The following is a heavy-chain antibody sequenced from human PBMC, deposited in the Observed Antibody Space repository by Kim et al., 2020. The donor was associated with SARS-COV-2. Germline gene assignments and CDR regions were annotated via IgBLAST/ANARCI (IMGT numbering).Heavy chain of an antibody. CDR1: GFTFSNYD. CDR2: ITYDGSNK. D-gene: IGHD4-17*01. CDR3: AKAQPFSGDDYYYYYGMDV. J-gene: IGHJ6*02. V-gene: IGHV3-30*18. Sequence: GGSLRLSCAASGFTFSNYDMHWVRQAPGKGLEWVAVITYDGSNKYYADSVKGRFTISRDNSKNTLYLQMNSLRAEDTAVYYCAKAQPFSGDDYYYYYGMDVWGQGTTVTVSS.